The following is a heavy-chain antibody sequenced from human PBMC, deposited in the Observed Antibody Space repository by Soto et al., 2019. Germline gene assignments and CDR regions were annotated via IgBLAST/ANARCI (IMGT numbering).Heavy chain of an antibody. Sequence: QVQLVQSGAEVKKPGSSVKVSCKASGGTFSSYAISWVRQAPGQGLEWMGGIIPIFGTANYAQKFQGRVTITADESTSTAYMEPSSLRSEDTAVYYCARDEIAAAGTLIGWFDPWGQGTLVTVSS. CDR2: IIPIFGTA. J-gene: IGHJ5*02. CDR3: ARDEIAAAGTLIGWFDP. D-gene: IGHD6-13*01. CDR1: GGTFSSYA. V-gene: IGHV1-69*01.